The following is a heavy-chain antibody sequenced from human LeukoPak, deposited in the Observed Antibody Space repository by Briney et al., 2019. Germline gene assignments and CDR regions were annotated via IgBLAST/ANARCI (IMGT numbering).Heavy chain of an antibody. CDR3: ARHQGSRLTAVVS. CDR2: IYPGDSDT. CDR1: GYSFTSYW. J-gene: IGHJ5*02. Sequence: GEPLKISCKGSGYSFTSYWIGWVRQMPGKGLEWMGIIYPGDSDTRYSPSFQGQVTISADKSISTAYLQWSSLKASDTAMYYCARHQGSRLTAVVSWGQGTLVTVSS. D-gene: IGHD5-18*01. V-gene: IGHV5-51*01.